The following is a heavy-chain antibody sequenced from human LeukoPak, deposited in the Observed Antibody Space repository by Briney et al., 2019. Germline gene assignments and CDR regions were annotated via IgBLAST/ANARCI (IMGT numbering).Heavy chain of an antibody. CDR2: IYHSGSS. Sequence: SETLSLTCAVSGGSITSGGYSWTWIRQPTGKGLEWIGYIYHSGSSYYNPSLKSRVTISVDTSKNQFSLKLSSVTAADTAVYYCARDRYYYDSSGYHTNWFDPWGQGTLVTVSS. CDR3: ARDRYYYDSSGYHTNWFDP. CDR1: GGSITSGGYS. V-gene: IGHV4-30-2*05. J-gene: IGHJ5*02. D-gene: IGHD3-22*01.